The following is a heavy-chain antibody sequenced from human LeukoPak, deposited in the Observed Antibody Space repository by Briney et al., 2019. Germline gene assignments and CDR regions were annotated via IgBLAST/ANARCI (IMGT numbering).Heavy chain of an antibody. CDR1: GFTFSNAW. V-gene: IGHV3-15*01. CDR2: IKSKTDGGTT. Sequence: GGSLRLSCAASGFTFSNAWLSWVRQAPGKGLEWVGRIKSKTDGGTTDYAAPVKGRFTISRDDSKNTLYLQMNSLKTEDTAVYYCTTDRYGNAFDIWGPGTMVTVSS. J-gene: IGHJ3*02. CDR3: TTDRYGNAFDI. D-gene: IGHD3-16*02.